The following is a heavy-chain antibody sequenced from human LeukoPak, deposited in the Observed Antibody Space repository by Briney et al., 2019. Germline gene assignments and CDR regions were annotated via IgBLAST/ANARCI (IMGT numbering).Heavy chain of an antibody. CDR1: GFTFSTYW. J-gene: IGHJ4*02. Sequence: GGALRLSCAASGFTFSTYWLSWVRQAPGKGLEWVANIKQDGSEKYYVDSVKGRFTVSRDNAKNSLSLQMNSLRAEDTAVYYCVREGVGCFDYWGQGTLVTVSS. V-gene: IGHV3-7*01. CDR2: IKQDGSEK. D-gene: IGHD2-15*01. CDR3: VREGVGCFDY.